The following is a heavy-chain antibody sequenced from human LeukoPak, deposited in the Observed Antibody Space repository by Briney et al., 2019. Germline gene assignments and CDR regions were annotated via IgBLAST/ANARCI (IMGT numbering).Heavy chain of an antibody. D-gene: IGHD3-22*01. V-gene: IGHV4-34*01. CDR2: INHSGST. CDR1: GGSFSGYY. J-gene: IGHJ3*02. CDR3: ARLPYYYDSSGYSSPVIGAFDI. Sequence: SETLSLTCAVYGGSFSGYYWSWIRQPPGKGLEWIGEINHSGSTNYNPSLKSRVTISVDTSKNQFSLKLSSVTAVDTAVYYCARLPYYYDSSGYSSPVIGAFDIWGQGTMVTVSS.